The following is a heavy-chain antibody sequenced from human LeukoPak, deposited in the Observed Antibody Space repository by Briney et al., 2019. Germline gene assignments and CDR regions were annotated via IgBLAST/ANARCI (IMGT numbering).Heavy chain of an antibody. CDR1: GFTFSSYG. V-gene: IGHV3-30*02. D-gene: IGHD4/OR15-4a*01. CDR2: IRYDGSNK. CDR3: ARRAGAYSHPYDY. J-gene: IGHJ4*02. Sequence: RTGGSLRLSCAASGFTFSSYGMHWVRQAPGKGLEWVAFIRYDGSNKYYADSVKGRFTISRDNSKNTLHLQMNSLRAEDTAVYYCARRAGAYSHPYDYWGQGTLVTVSS.